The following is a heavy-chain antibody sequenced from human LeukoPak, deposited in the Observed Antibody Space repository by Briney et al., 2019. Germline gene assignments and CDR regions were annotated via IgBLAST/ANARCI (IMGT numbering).Heavy chain of an antibody. Sequence: GGSLTLSCAASGFTFSSYAMSWVRQAPGKGLEWVSTITGYGGGTNYADSVKGRFTISRDNSRNTLYLQMSSLRAEDTAVYYCAKKLALYYNTWQPFDSWGQGALVTVSS. CDR3: AKKLALYYNTWQPFDS. J-gene: IGHJ4*02. D-gene: IGHD3-16*02. CDR2: ITGYGGGT. CDR1: GFTFSSYA. V-gene: IGHV3-23*01.